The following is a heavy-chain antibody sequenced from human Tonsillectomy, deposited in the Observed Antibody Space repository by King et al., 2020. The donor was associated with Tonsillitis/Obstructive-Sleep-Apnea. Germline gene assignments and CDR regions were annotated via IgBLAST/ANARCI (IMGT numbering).Heavy chain of an antibody. V-gene: IGHV4-34*12. CDR1: GGSFNNYY. D-gene: IGHD1-1*01. J-gene: IGHJ4*02. CDR3: KSQSSLRLSSVTAADTAVYYCARVPFGDRYCSSTSCDQGNYLDY. Sequence: HVQLQQWGAGLLKPSETLSLTCAVYGGSFNNYYWSWIRQPPGKGLEWIGEVIHRGSTNYDPSLKSRVTLGEIIHRGSTNYNPSLKSRVTISLDTSKSQSSLRLSSVTAADTAVYYCARVPFGDRYCSSTSCDQGNYLDYWGQGILVTVSS. CDR2: VIHRGST.